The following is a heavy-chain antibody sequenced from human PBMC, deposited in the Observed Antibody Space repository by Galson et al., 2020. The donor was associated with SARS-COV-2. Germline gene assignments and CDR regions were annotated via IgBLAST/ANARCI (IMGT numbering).Heavy chain of an antibody. J-gene: IGHJ6*02. V-gene: IGHV1-2*02. D-gene: IGHD6-13*01. CDR3: ARESIAAAGYYYYGMDG. Sequence: ASVKVSCKASGYTFTGYYMHWVRQAPGQGLEWMGWINPNSGGTNYAQKFQGRVTMTRDTSISTAYMELSRLRSDDTAVYYCARESIAAAGYYYYGMDGWCQGTTVTVSS. CDR1: GYTFTGYY. CDR2: INPNSGGT.